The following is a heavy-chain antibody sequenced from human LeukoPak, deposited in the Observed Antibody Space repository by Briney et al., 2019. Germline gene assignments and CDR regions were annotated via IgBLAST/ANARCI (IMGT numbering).Heavy chain of an antibody. D-gene: IGHD1-1*01. CDR2: ISGSGGST. Sequence: GGSLRLSCAASGFTFGDYAMHWVRQAPGKGLEWVSAISGSGGSTYYADSVKGRFTISRDNSKNTLYLQMNSLRAEDTAVYYCAKDRRLREQFFDYWGQGTLVTVSS. J-gene: IGHJ4*02. V-gene: IGHV3-23*01. CDR3: AKDRRLREQFFDY. CDR1: GFTFGDYA.